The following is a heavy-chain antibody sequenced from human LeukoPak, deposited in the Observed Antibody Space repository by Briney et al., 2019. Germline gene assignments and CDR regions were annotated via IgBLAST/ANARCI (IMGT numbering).Heavy chain of an antibody. V-gene: IGHV3-33*03. J-gene: IGHJ4*02. D-gene: IGHD1-14*01. CDR1: QFTLSSYG. CDR3: AKELTVYNRGYYFDY. CDR2: IWYHGSRK. Sequence: GRSLRLSCAVSQFTLSSYGMHGVPRAPGRGREWGAVIWYHGSRKYYADSVKGRFTISRDKSKNTLYLQMNSLRAEDTAVYYCAKELTVYNRGYYFDYWGQGTLVTVSS.